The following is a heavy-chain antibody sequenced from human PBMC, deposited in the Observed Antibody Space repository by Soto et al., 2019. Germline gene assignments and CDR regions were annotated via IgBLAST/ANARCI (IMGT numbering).Heavy chain of an antibody. J-gene: IGHJ4*02. V-gene: IGHV4-31*03. CDR1: GGSISSGGYY. D-gene: IGHD2-2*01. CDR2: IYYSGST. CDR3: AREVYCSSTSCYGPFDY. Sequence: SETLSLTCTVSGGSISSGGYYWSWSRQHPGKGLEWIGYIYYSGSTYYNPSLKSRVTISVDTSKNQFSLKLSSVTAADTAVYYCAREVYCSSTSCYGPFDYWGQGTLVTVSS.